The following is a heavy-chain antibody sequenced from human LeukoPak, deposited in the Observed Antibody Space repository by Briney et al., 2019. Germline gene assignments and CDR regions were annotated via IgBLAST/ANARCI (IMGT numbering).Heavy chain of an antibody. Sequence: YPGGSLRLSCAASGFTFSSYSMNWVRQAPGKGLEWVSYVSSSSSTIYYADSVKDRFTISRDNAKNSLYLQMNSLRAEGTAVYYCARDWTEAIPYYDFWSGYPNWFDPWGQGTLVTVSS. D-gene: IGHD3-3*01. CDR1: GFTFSSYS. V-gene: IGHV3-48*01. J-gene: IGHJ5*02. CDR2: VSSSSSTI. CDR3: ARDWTEAIPYYDFWSGYPNWFDP.